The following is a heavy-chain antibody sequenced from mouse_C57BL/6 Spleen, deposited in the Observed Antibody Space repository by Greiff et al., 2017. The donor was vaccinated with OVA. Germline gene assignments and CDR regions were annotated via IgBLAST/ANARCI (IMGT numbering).Heavy chain of an antibody. Sequence: DAGGGLVQPKGSLKLSCAASGFSFNTYAMHWVRQAPGKGLEWVARIRSKSNNYATYYADSVKDRFTISRDDSESMLYLQMNNLKTEDTAMYYCVRQGGYGSSYGYFDVWGTGTTVTVSS. CDR1: GFSFNTYA. V-gene: IGHV10-1*01. CDR2: IRSKSNNYAT. D-gene: IGHD1-1*01. CDR3: VRQGGYGSSYGYFDV. J-gene: IGHJ1*03.